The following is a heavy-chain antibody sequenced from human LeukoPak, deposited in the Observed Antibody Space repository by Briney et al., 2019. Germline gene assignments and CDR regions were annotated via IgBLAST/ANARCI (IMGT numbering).Heavy chain of an antibody. V-gene: IGHV2-5*01. D-gene: IGHD2-21*02. J-gene: IGHJ5*02. Sequence: SGPTLVNPTQTLTLTCTFSGFSLSTSGVGVGWIRQPPGKALEWLALIYWNDDKRYSPSLKSRLTITKDTSKNQVVLTITNMDPVDTATYYCAHLLAYCGGDCYTNSWFDPWGQGTLVTVSS. CDR1: GFSLSTSGVG. CDR2: IYWNDDK. CDR3: AHLLAYCGGDCYTNSWFDP.